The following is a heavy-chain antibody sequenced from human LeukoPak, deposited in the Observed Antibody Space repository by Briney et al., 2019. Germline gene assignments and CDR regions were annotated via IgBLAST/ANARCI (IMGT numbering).Heavy chain of an antibody. CDR3: ARDFYSSSVGVDY. CDR1: GFTFSSYW. CDR2: IKQDGSEK. Sequence: PGGSLRLSCAASGFTFSSYWMSWVRQAPGKGLEWVANIKQDGSEKYYVDSVKGRFTISRDNARNSLYLQMNSLRAEDTAVYYCARDFYSSSVGVDYWGQGTLVTVSS. D-gene: IGHD6-19*01. V-gene: IGHV3-7*01. J-gene: IGHJ4*02.